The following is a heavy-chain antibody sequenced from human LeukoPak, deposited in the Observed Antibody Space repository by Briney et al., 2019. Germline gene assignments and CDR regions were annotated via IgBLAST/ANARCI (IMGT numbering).Heavy chain of an antibody. CDR2: IYHTGIT. Sequence: SETLSLTCTISGYSISSGFYWGWIRQPPGKGMEWIGCIYHTGITYYNSSLKSRVAISIDTSEDQFSLKVNSVTAVDTAVYYCATFYGGRSDSFAIWGQGTMVTVSS. CDR3: ATFYGGRSDSFAI. D-gene: IGHD4-23*01. J-gene: IGHJ3*02. CDR1: GYSISSGFY. V-gene: IGHV4-38-2*02.